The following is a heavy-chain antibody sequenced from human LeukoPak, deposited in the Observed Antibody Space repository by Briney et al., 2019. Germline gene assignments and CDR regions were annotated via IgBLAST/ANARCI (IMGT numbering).Heavy chain of an antibody. CDR2: ISSSSITI. CDR3: ARDSRGSGSQGLFDY. D-gene: IGHD3-10*01. V-gene: IGHV3-48*01. CDR1: GFTFSSYS. Sequence: GGSLRLSCAASGFTFSSYSMNWVRQAPGKGLGWVSYISSSSITIYYADSVKGRFTISRDNAKNSLYLQMNSLRAEDTAVYYCARDSRGSGSQGLFDYWGQGTLVTVSS. J-gene: IGHJ4*02.